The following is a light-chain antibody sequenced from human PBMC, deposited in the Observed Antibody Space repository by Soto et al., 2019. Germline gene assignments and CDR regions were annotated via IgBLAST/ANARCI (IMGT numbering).Light chain of an antibody. CDR2: DAS. CDR3: QHYHGWVKS. CDR1: ESLGSR. V-gene: IGKV3-15*01. Sequence: EIVMTQSPATLSVSPGGRATLSCRASESLGSRLAWYQQKPGQAPRLIIYDASTRATGVPDRFSASESGTXXXLXISXLXSXDFAVYYCQHYHGWVKSFGQGTRLEI. J-gene: IGKJ2*01.